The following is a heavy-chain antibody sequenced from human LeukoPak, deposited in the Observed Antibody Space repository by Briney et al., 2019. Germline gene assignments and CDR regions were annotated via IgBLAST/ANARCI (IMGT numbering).Heavy chain of an antibody. CDR2: IYSGGKT. Sequence: GGSLRLSCAVSGFTVSDYYMSWVRQAPGKGLEWVSVIYSGGKTYYADSVKGRLTISRDDSKNTLHLQMNSLRAEDTAVYYCARINYYDGSGFYRDYWGQGTLVTVSS. V-gene: IGHV3-53*01. CDR3: ARINYYDGSGFYRDY. D-gene: IGHD3-22*01. J-gene: IGHJ4*02. CDR1: GFTVSDYY.